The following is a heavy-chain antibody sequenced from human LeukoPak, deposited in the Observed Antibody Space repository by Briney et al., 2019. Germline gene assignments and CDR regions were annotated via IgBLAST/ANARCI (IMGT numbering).Heavy chain of an antibody. V-gene: IGHV4-34*01. D-gene: IGHD3-10*01. CDR3: ARARFWFGDLLADP. J-gene: IGHJ5*02. CDR2: INHSGST. CDR1: GGSFSGYY. Sequence: SETLSLTCAVYGGSFSGYYWSWIRQPPGKGLEWIGEINHSGSTNYNPSLKSRVTISVDTSKNQFSLKLSSVTAADTAVYYCARARFWFGDLLADPWGQGPLVTVSS.